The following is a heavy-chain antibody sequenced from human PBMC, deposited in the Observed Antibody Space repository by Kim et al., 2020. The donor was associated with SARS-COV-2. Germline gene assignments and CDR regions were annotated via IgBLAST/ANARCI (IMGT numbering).Heavy chain of an antibody. Sequence: GGSLSLSCAASGFTLGIYWMNWVRQAPGKGLEWVANIKRDGSEKHYMDSVKGRFTISRDNAKNSLYLQMNSLRAEDTAVYYCARDYYGSGYHYDWGQGTLVTVSS. D-gene: IGHD3-10*01. CDR1: GFTLGIYW. CDR2: IKRDGSEK. CDR3: ARDYYGSGYHYD. V-gene: IGHV3-7*01. J-gene: IGHJ4*02.